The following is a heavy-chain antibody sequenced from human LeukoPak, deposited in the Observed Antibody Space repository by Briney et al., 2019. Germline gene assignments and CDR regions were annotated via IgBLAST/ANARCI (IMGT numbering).Heavy chain of an antibody. J-gene: IGHJ6*03. V-gene: IGHV4-30-4*08. CDR2: IYYSGST. Sequence: SQTLSLTCTVSGGSISSGDYYWSWIRQPPGKGLEWIGYIYYSGSTYSNPSLKRRVTITVDTSKNQFPLKHSSVTAADTAVYYCARLLTPYYYYYYMDVWGKGTTVTVSS. D-gene: IGHD4-23*01. CDR1: GGSISSGDYY. CDR3: ARLLTPYYYYYYMDV.